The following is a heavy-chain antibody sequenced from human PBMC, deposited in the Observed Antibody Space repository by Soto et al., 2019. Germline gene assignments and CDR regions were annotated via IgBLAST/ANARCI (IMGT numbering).Heavy chain of an antibody. J-gene: IGHJ4*02. CDR1: GGSFSGYY. CDR2: IYYSGST. CDR3: ARSRMAHVVPAAFDY. D-gene: IGHD2-2*01. V-gene: IGHV4-31*11. Sequence: SETLSLTCAVYGGSFSGYYWSWIRQHPGKGLEWIGYIYYSGSTYYNPSLKSRVTISVDTSKNQFSLKLSSVTAADTAVYYCARSRMAHVVPAAFDYWGQGTLVTVSS.